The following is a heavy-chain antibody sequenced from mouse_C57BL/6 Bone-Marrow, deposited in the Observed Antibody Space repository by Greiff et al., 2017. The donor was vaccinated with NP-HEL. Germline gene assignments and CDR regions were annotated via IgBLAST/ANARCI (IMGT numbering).Heavy chain of an antibody. Sequence: VQLQQPGAELVKPGASVKLSCKASGYTFTSYWMHWVKQRPGQGLEWIGMIHPNSGSTNYNEKFKSKATLTVDKSSSTAYMQLSSLTSEDSAVYYCARMARSNYFAWFAYWGQGTLVTVSA. CDR3: ARMARSNYFAWFAY. D-gene: IGHD2-5*01. CDR1: GYTFTSYW. CDR2: IHPNSGST. V-gene: IGHV1-64*01. J-gene: IGHJ3*01.